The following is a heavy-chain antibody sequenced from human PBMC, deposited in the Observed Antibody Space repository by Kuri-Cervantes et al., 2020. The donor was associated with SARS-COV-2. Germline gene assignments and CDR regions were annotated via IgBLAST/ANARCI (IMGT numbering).Heavy chain of an antibody. D-gene: IGHD3-3*01. CDR2: INPNSGGT. J-gene: IGHJ3*02. CDR1: GYTFTGYY. V-gene: IGHV1-2*02. Sequence: ASVKVSCKASGYTFTGYYMHWVRQAPGQGLEWMGWINPNSGGTNYAQKFQGRVTMIRDTSISTAYMELSRLRSDDTAVYYCAREDSGAVNFWSGSRAFDIWGQGTMVTVSS. CDR3: AREDSGAVNFWSGSRAFDI.